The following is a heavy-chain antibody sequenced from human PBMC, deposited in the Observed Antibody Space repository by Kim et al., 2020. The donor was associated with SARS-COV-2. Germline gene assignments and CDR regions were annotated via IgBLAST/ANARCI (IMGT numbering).Heavy chain of an antibody. Sequence: SETLSLTCAVSGGSISSSNWWSWFRQPPGKGLEWIGEIYHSGSTNYNPSLKSRVTISVDKSKNQFSLKLSSVTAADTAVYYCARHASHITIFGVVSRLQLDYWGQGTLVTVSS. CDR1: GGSISSSNW. CDR2: IYHSGST. J-gene: IGHJ4*02. D-gene: IGHD3-3*01. CDR3: ARHASHITIFGVVSRLQLDY. V-gene: IGHV4-4*02.